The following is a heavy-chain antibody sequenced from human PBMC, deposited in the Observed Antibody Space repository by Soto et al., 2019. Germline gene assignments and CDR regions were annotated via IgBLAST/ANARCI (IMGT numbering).Heavy chain of an antibody. V-gene: IGHV3-30-3*01. D-gene: IGHD3-3*01. CDR1: GFTFSSYA. Sequence: PWWALRLSFASSGFTFSSYAMHWVRQAPGKGLEWVAVISYDGSNKYYADSVKGRFTISRDNSKNTLYLQMNSLRAEDTAVYYCARYPRDFWSGYYRDYYYYGMDVWGQGPRSPSP. CDR2: ISYDGSNK. J-gene: IGHJ6*02. CDR3: ARYPRDFWSGYYRDYYYYGMDV.